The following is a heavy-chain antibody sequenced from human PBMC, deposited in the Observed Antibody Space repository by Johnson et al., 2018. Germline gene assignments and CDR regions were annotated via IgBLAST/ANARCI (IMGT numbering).Heavy chain of an antibody. CDR3: TPYYDVVAGYPRCALDI. V-gene: IGHV3-15*01. D-gene: IGHD3-9*01. CDR2: IQSKPDGGTT. Sequence: VQLQESGGGLVQPGGSLRLSCAASGFTFSNAWMSWVRQAPGKGLERVGRIQSKPDGGTTDYAAPVKGRFTISRDDSKNTLYLQMNSLKTEETAVYYCTPYYDVVAGYPRCALDIWGQGTMVTFSS. CDR1: GFTFSNAW. J-gene: IGHJ3*02.